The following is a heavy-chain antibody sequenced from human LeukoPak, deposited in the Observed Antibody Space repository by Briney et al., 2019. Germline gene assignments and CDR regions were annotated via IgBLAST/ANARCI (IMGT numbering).Heavy chain of an antibody. Sequence: ASVKVSCKASGYTFTSYGISWVRQAPGQGLEWMGWISAYNGNTNYAQKLQGRVTMTTDTSTSTAYMELRSQRSDDTAVYYCARNRAVAAGYYYMDVWGKGTTVTVSS. V-gene: IGHV1-18*01. J-gene: IGHJ6*03. CDR1: GYTFTSYG. CDR3: ARNRAVAAGYYYMDV. CDR2: ISAYNGNT. D-gene: IGHD6-19*01.